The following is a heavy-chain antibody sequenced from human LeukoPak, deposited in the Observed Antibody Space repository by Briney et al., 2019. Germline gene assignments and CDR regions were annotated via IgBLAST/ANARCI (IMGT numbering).Heavy chain of an antibody. D-gene: IGHD6-13*01. CDR2: INHSGST. CDR3: ARALGGIAAAGDRVKYYFDY. CDR1: GGSISSSYYY. Sequence: NASETLSLTCTVSGGSISSSYYYWGWIRQPPGKGLEWIGEINHSGSTNYNPSLKSRVTISVDTSKNQFSLKLSSVTAADTAVFYCARALGGIAAAGDRVKYYFDYWGQGTLVTVPS. V-gene: IGHV4-39*07. J-gene: IGHJ4*02.